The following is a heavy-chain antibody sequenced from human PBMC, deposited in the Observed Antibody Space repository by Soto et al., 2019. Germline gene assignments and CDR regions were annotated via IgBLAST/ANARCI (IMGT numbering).Heavy chain of an antibody. CDR3: ARARATIAAAAIFDC. D-gene: IGHD6-13*01. J-gene: IGHJ4*02. Sequence: QVQLQESDPGLVKPSGTLSLTCAVSGGSISTSNWWSWVRQPPGKGLEWIGEVYRTGSTNYNPSLESRVIVSVDKSKNQFSLKLTSVTAADTAVHYCARARATIAAAAIFDCWGQGTLVTVSS. V-gene: IGHV4-4*02. CDR1: GGSISTSNW. CDR2: VYRTGST.